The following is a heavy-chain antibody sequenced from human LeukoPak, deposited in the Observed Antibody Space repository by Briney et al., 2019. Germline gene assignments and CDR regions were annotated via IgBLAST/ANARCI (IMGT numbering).Heavy chain of an antibody. CDR2: IRYDGTNK. V-gene: IGHV3-30*02. D-gene: IGHD5-12*01. CDR3: ARIVATTLYYYYYYMDV. J-gene: IGHJ6*03. CDR1: GFTFSSYG. Sequence: GGSLRLSCAASGFTFSSYGMHWVRQAPGKGLEWVAFIRYDGTNKYYADSVKGRFTISRDNSKNTLYLQMNSLRAEDTAVYYCARIVATTLYYYYYYMDVWGKGTTVTVSS.